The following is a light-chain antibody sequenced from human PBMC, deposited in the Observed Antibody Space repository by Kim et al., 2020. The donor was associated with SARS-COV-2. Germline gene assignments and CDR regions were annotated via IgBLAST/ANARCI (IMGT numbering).Light chain of an antibody. J-gene: IGKJ1*01. CDR1: QSVNVW. Sequence: DIQMTQTPSTLSASVGDRVIITCRASQSVNVWLAWYQQKPGKAPRALIYKTSILESGVPPRFSGSGFGTEFTLTISGLQADDFATYYCQQYDHYVPFGTGTKVDIK. CDR3: QQYDHYVP. V-gene: IGKV1-5*03. CDR2: KTS.